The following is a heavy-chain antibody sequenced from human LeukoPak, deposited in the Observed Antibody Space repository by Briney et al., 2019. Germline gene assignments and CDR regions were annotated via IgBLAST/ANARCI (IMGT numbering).Heavy chain of an antibody. J-gene: IGHJ6*03. V-gene: IGHV3-11*01. Sequence: GGSLRLSCAASGFTFSDYYMSWIRQAPGKGLEWVSYISSSGSTIYYADSVKGRFTISRDNAKNSLYLQMNSLRAEDTAVYYCARRLTWRSSRYMDVWGKGTTVTVSS. D-gene: IGHD6-6*01. CDR2: ISSSGSTI. CDR1: GFTFSDYY. CDR3: ARRLTWRSSRYMDV.